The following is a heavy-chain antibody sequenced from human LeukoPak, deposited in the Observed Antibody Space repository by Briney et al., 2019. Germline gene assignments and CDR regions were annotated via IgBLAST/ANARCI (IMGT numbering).Heavy chain of an antibody. CDR3: AKDGVAWVASRYYFDY. D-gene: IGHD3-3*01. CDR2: IWYDGSNK. J-gene: IGHJ4*02. CDR1: GFTFSSYG. V-gene: IGHV3-33*06. Sequence: GGSLRLSCGASGFTFSSYGMHWVRQAPGKGLEWVAVIWYDGSNKYYADSVKGRFTISRDNSKNTLYLQMNSLRAEDTAVYYCAKDGVAWVASRYYFDYLGQGTLVTVSS.